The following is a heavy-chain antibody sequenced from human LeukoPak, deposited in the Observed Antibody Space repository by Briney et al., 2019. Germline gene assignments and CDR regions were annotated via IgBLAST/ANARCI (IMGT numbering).Heavy chain of an antibody. Sequence: GSLRLSCAASGFTFSSYWMSWVRQAPGKGLEWVANIKQDGSEEYYVDSVEGRFTVSRDNSMNTLYLQMNSLRTEDMAVYYRAKNGYSSGWYMYYFDYWGQGALVTVSS. CDR3: AKNGYSSGWYMYYFDY. D-gene: IGHD6-19*01. CDR1: GFTFSSYW. CDR2: IKQDGSEE. V-gene: IGHV3-7*01. J-gene: IGHJ4*02.